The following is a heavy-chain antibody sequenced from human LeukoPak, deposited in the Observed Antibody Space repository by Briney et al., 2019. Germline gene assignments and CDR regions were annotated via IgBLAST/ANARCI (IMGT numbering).Heavy chain of an antibody. CDR1: GFTFSSYG. D-gene: IGHD1-26*01. Sequence: GSLRLSCAASGFTFSSYGMHWVRQAPGKGLEWVAVISYDGSNKYYADSVKGRFTISRDNSKNTLYLQMNSLRAEDTAVYYCARVSRWEHLDYWGQGTLVTVSS. V-gene: IGHV3-30*03. CDR2: ISYDGSNK. J-gene: IGHJ4*02. CDR3: ARVSRWEHLDY.